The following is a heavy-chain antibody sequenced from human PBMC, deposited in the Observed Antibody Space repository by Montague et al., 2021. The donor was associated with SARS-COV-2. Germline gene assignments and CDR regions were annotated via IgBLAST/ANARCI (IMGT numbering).Heavy chain of an antibody. CDR1: GGSISSSSYY. V-gene: IGHV4-39*07. D-gene: IGHD6-13*01. J-gene: IGHJ6*02. CDR2: IYYSGST. CDR3: ARVGRQQLVRLSGMDV. Sequence: SETLSLTCTVSGGSISSSSYYWGWSRQPPGKGLEWMGSIYYSGSTYYNPSLKSRVTISVDTSKNQFSLKLSSVTAADTAVYYCARVGRQQLVRLSGMDVWGQGTTATVSS.